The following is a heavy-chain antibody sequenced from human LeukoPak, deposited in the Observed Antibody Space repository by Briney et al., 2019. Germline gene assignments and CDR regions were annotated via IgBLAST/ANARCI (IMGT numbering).Heavy chain of an antibody. D-gene: IGHD2-21*02. CDR1: GYTFTSYY. Sequence: ASVKVSCKASGYTFTSYYMHWVRQAPGQGLEWMGWISAYNGNTNYAQKLQGRVTMTTDTSISTAYMELSRLRSDDTAVYYCARDCSGGDCYSTGFDPWGQGTLVTVSS. CDR2: ISAYNGNT. J-gene: IGHJ5*02. V-gene: IGHV1-18*04. CDR3: ARDCSGGDCYSTGFDP.